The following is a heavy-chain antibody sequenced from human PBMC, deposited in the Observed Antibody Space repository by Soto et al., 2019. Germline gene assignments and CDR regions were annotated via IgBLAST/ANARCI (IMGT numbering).Heavy chain of an antibody. D-gene: IGHD6-19*01. CDR3: ARGVIAVAGYHFDF. Sequence: SETLSLTCTVSGGSISSGGYYWSWIRQHPGRGLEWIGYIYYSGSTYYNPSLKSRVTISVDTSKNQFSLKLSSVTAADTAVYYCARGVIAVAGYHFDFWGKGALVTVS. CDR1: GGSISSGGYY. CDR2: IYYSGST. J-gene: IGHJ4*02. V-gene: IGHV4-31*03.